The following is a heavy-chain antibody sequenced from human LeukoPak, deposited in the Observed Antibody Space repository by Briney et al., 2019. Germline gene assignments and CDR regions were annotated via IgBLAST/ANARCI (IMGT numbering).Heavy chain of an antibody. CDR3: ARDLKNLDY. CDR1: GFSFSSYW. J-gene: IGHJ4*02. CDR2: IKQDGSEK. D-gene: IGHD1-14*01. V-gene: IGHV3-7*01. Sequence: PGGSLRLSCAASGFSFSSYWMNWVRQAPGKGLEWVANIKQDGSEKYYVDSVKGRFTISRDNTKNSLYLQMNSLRAEDTAVYYCARDLKNLDYWGQGTLVTVSS.